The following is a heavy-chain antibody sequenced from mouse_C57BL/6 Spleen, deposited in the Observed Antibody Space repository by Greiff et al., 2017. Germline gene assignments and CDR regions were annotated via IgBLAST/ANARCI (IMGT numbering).Heavy chain of an antibody. V-gene: IGHV5-4*01. CDR1: GFTFSSYA. CDR2: ISDGGSYT. Sequence: EVQLVESGGGLVKPGGSLKLSCAASGFTFSSYAMSWVRQTPEKRLEWVATISDGGSYTYYPDNVKGRFTISRDNAENNLYLQMSHLKSEDTAMYYCARWGYGSSLGFAYWGQGTLVTVSA. CDR3: ARWGYGSSLGFAY. D-gene: IGHD1-1*01. J-gene: IGHJ3*01.